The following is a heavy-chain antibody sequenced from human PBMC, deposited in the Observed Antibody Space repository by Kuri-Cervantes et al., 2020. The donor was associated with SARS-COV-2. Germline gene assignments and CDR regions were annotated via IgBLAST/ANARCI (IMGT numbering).Heavy chain of an antibody. J-gene: IGHJ5*02. V-gene: IGHV3-73*01. CDR3: ATAPAVVAANWFDP. CDR2: VRGKANNYAT. CDR1: GFLFSASA. Sequence: GESLKISCEVSGFLFSASAIHWVRQGSGKGLEWVGRVRGKANNYATAYAASVKGRFTISRDDSKNMAYLQMNSLKTEDTAVYYCATAPAVVAANWFDPWGQGTLVTVSS. D-gene: IGHD2-15*01.